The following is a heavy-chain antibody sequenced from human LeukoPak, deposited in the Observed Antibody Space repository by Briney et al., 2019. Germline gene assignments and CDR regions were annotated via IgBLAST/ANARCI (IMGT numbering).Heavy chain of an antibody. Sequence: PGGSLRLSCAASGFTFSSYAVGWVRQAPGKGLEWVSAVSGGGGSTYYADSVKGRFTISRDNSKNTVYLQMNSLRAEDTALYYCAKTHNWYYDYWGQGTMVTVSS. CDR2: VSGGGGST. CDR3: AKTHNWYYDY. CDR1: GFTFSSYA. D-gene: IGHD1-1*01. J-gene: IGHJ4*02. V-gene: IGHV3-23*01.